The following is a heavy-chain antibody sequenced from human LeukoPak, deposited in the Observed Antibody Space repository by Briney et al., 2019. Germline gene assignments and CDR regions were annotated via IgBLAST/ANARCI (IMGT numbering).Heavy chain of an antibody. CDR2: INTDGSST. CDR1: GFTFSSYW. D-gene: IGHD3-3*01. J-gene: IGHJ6*03. Sequence: PGGSLRLSCTASGFTFSSYWMHWVRQAPGKGLVWVSRINTDGSSTSYADSVKGRFTISRDNAKNTLYLQMNSLRAEDTAVYYCARGPAASRYYDFWSGYFMDVWGKGTTVTVSS. CDR3: ARGPAASRYYDFWSGYFMDV. V-gene: IGHV3-74*01.